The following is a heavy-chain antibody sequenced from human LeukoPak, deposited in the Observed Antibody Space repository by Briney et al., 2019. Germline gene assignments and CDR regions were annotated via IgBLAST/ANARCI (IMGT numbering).Heavy chain of an antibody. CDR3: ARARLGGIMDYWYFDL. J-gene: IGHJ2*01. D-gene: IGHD3-16*01. CDR1: GGSISSYF. CDR2: IYYTGST. V-gene: IGHV4-59*01. Sequence: SETLSLTCTVSGGSISSYFWSWIRQPPGKGLEWIGYIYYTGSTNHNPSLESRVTISVDTSKNQFSLKLSSVTAADTAVYYCARARLGGIMDYWYFDLWGRGTLVTVSS.